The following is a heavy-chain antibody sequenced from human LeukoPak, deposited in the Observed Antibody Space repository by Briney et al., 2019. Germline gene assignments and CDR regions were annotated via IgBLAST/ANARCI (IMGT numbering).Heavy chain of an antibody. CDR1: GGSISSGXYY. CDR3: ARVGVALSAFDY. CDR2: IYTSGST. V-gene: IGHV4-61*02. Sequence: TXXVSGGSISSGXYYWXWIRXPAXXXXXWIGRIYTSGSTNYNPSLKSRVTISVDTSKNQFSLKLSSVTAADTAVYYCARVGVALSAFDYWGQGTLVTVSS. J-gene: IGHJ4*02. D-gene: IGHD3-3*01.